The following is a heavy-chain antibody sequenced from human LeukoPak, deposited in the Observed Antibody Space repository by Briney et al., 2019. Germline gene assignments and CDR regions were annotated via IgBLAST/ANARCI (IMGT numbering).Heavy chain of an antibody. J-gene: IGHJ4*02. CDR2: ISSSSSTI. CDR3: ARETSYYYDSSGYYGY. CDR1: GFTFSSFE. D-gene: IGHD3-22*01. V-gene: IGHV3-48*03. Sequence: GGSLRLSCAASGFTFSSFEMNWVRQAPGKGLEWVSYISSSSSTIYYADSVKGRFTISRDNAKNSLYLQMNSLRAEDTAVYYCARETSYYYDSSGYYGYWGQGTLVTVSS.